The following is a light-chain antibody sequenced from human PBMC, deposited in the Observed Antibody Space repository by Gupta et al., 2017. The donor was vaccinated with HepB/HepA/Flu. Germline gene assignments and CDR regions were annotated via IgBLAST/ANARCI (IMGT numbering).Light chain of an antibody. CDR1: TGAVTSGHD. Sequence: QTVVTQEPSLTVSPVGTVILTCASSTGAVTSGHDPNWFQQRPGQAPRSLIYNTNKKHSWTPARFSGSLLGATAALPMSRVQPEDEADYYCLLSFDGSNWGVFGGGTKLTVL. CDR3: LLSFDGSNWGV. J-gene: IGLJ3*02. CDR2: NTN. V-gene: IGLV7-43*01.